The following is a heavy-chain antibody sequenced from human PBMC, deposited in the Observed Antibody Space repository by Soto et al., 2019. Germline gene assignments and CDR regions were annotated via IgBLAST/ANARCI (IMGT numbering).Heavy chain of an antibody. CDR1: GTIFTNSW. V-gene: IGHV5-51*01. CDR3: ARLKEAKPAAEGMDV. J-gene: IGHJ6*02. CDR2: IYPGDSDT. Sequence: ESLKIYCKGYGTIFTNSWVGLVRQMPGKGLEWMGIIYPGDSDTRYSPSFQGQVTISADKSITTAYLQWSSLTATDTAMYYCARLKEAKPAAEGMDVWAQGTEVTV. D-gene: IGHD1-26*01.